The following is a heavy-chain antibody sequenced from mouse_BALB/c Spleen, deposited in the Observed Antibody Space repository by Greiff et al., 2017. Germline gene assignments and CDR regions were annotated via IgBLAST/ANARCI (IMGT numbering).Heavy chain of an antibody. V-gene: IGHV1S81*02. J-gene: IGHJ4*01. Sequence: QVQLQQPGAELVKPGASVKLSCKASGYTFTSYWMHWVKQRPGQGLEWIGEINPSNGRTNYNEKFKSKATLTVDKSSSTAYMQLSSLTSEDSAVYYCARRGYGNYYYAMDYWGQGTSVTVSS. CDR1: GYTFTSYW. CDR2: INPSNGRT. CDR3: ARRGYGNYYYAMDY. D-gene: IGHD2-1*01.